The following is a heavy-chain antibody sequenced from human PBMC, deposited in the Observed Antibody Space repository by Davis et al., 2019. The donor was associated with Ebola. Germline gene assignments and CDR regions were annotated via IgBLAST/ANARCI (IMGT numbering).Heavy chain of an antibody. V-gene: IGHV1-69*13. Sequence: AASVKVSCKASGGTFSSYAISWVRQAPGQGLEWMGGIIPIFGTANYAQKFQGRVTITADESTSTAYMELSSLRSEDTAVYYCARDRGVQGFDPWGQGTLVTVSS. D-gene: IGHD3-10*01. J-gene: IGHJ5*02. CDR3: ARDRGVQGFDP. CDR2: IIPIFGTA. CDR1: GGTFSSYA.